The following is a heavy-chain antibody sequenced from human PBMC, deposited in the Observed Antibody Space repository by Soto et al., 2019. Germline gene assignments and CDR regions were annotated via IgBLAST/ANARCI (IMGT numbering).Heavy chain of an antibody. D-gene: IGHD2-15*01. Sequence: QAQLVESGGGVVQPGRSLRLSCAASGSTFSSYAMHWVRQAPGKGLEWVAVISSDGSKKHYADSVKGRFTISRDNSKNTLDLQMNSLRAEDTAVYFCARVGIDCSGGGCSWGQWYYYGMDVWGQGTTVTVSS. V-gene: IGHV3-30-3*01. J-gene: IGHJ6*01. CDR3: ARVGIDCSGGGCSWGQWYYYGMDV. CDR2: ISSDGSKK. CDR1: GSTFSSYA.